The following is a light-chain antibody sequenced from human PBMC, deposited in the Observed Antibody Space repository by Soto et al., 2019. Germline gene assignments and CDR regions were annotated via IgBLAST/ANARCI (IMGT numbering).Light chain of an antibody. CDR1: QGISSY. V-gene: IGKV1-9*01. J-gene: IGKJ2*01. Sequence: DIQLTQSPSFLSASVGDRVIITCRASQGISSYLAWYQQKPGRAPNLLIYAASSLQSGVPSRFSGGGSGTEFTLTISSLQPEDFANYYCQQVNAHPYTFGQGTKLDIK. CDR2: AAS. CDR3: QQVNAHPYT.